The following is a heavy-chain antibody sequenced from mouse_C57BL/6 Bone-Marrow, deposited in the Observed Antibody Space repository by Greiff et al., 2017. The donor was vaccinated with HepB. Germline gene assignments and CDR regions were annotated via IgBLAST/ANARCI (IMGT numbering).Heavy chain of an antibody. J-gene: IGHJ1*03. D-gene: IGHD1-1*01. CDR1: GYTFTGYW. CDR3: AREITTVVEGDWYFDV. Sequence: QVQLQQSGAELMKPGASVKLSCKATGYTFTGYWIEWVKQRPGHGLEWIGEILPGSGSTNYNEKFKGKATFTADTSSNTAYMQLSSLTTEDSAIYYCAREITTVVEGDWYFDVWGTGTTVTVSS. CDR2: ILPGSGST. V-gene: IGHV1-9*01.